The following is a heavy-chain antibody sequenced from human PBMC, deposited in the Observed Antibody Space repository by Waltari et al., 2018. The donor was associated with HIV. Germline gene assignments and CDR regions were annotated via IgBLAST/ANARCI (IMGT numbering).Heavy chain of an antibody. D-gene: IGHD3-22*01. V-gene: IGHV1-69*12. Sequence: QVQLVQPGTEVKKPGSSVRVSCTASGDTFNNFIINWVRQAPGRGLEWMGGIGPMFSTGHYSQTFQGRVTFTADEPTSTVYMELSGLRSEDTAVYYCARASQGYYESSGYYYGGAFDIWGQGTMVTVSS. CDR1: GDTFNNFI. CDR2: IGPMFSTG. J-gene: IGHJ3*02. CDR3: ARASQGYYESSGYYYGGAFDI.